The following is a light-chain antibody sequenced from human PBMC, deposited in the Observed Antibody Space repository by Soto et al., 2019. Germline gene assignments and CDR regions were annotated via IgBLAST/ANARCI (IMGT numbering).Light chain of an antibody. Sequence: DIQMTQSPSTLSASVGDRVIITCRASQTISNWLAWYQQRPGKAPKLLIYDVSNLESGVPSRFSGSGSGTEFTLTITSLQPDDSATYYCQQYHSFWTFGQGTKVDIK. V-gene: IGKV1-5*01. J-gene: IGKJ1*01. CDR3: QQYHSFWT. CDR1: QTISNW. CDR2: DVS.